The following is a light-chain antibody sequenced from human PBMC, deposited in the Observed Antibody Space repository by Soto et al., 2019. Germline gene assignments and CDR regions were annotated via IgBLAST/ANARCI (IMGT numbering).Light chain of an antibody. CDR3: QQYGNSPPYT. CDR2: AAS. V-gene: IGKV3-20*01. Sequence: EIVLTQSPGTLSLSPGERATLSCRASQSVSSSYLAWYQQKPGQAPRLLIYAASSRATGIPDRFSGSGSGTDFTITISRLEPEDFAFYYCQQYGNSPPYTFGQGTKLEIK. CDR1: QSVSSSY. J-gene: IGKJ2*01.